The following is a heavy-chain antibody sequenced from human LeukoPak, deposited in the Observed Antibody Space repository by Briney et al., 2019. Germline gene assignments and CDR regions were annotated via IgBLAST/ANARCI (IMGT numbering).Heavy chain of an antibody. Sequence: GESLRISCKGSGYSFTSYWISWVRQMPGKGLEWMGRIDPSDSYTNYSPSFQGHVTLSADKSISTAYLQWSSLKASDTAMYYCARHGYDILTGYYKNYYFDYWGQGTLVTVSS. CDR2: IDPSDSYT. CDR3: ARHGYDILTGYYKNYYFDY. CDR1: GYSFTSYW. V-gene: IGHV5-10-1*01. J-gene: IGHJ4*02. D-gene: IGHD3-9*01.